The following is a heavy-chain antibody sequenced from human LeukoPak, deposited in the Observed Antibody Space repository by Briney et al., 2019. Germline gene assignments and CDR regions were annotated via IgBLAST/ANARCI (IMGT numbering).Heavy chain of an antibody. CDR3: ARRFWGSGYYSLVYFDY. CDR2: IYHSGST. J-gene: IGHJ4*02. D-gene: IGHD3-3*01. V-gene: IGHV4-30-2*01. CDR1: GGSISSGGYY. Sequence: PSETLSLTCTVSGGSISSGGYYWSWIRQPPGKGLEWIGYIYHSGSTYYNPSLKSRVTISVDTSKNQFSLKLSSVTAADTAVYYCARRFWGSGYYSLVYFDYWGQGTLVTVSS.